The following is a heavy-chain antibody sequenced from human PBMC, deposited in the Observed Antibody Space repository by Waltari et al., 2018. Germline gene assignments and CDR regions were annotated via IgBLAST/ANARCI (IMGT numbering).Heavy chain of an antibody. Sequence: EVQLVESGGGLVQPGGSLKLSCAASGFTFSDSTIYWVRQASGKGLELVGRSRSKANSYANAYAASVEGRFTISRDDSKNTAYLQMNSLKTEDTAVYYCTSTPLAGYWGQGSLVTVSS. CDR3: TSTPLAGY. J-gene: IGHJ4*02. V-gene: IGHV3-73*01. D-gene: IGHD3-16*01. CDR1: GFTFSDST. CDR2: SRSKANSYAN.